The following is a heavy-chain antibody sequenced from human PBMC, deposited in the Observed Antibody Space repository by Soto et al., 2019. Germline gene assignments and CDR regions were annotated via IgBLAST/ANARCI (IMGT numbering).Heavy chain of an antibody. Sequence: ASMKGSRKGSGYTFTHYYMHWVRKAPGQGLEWMGIINPSGGSTSYAQKFQGRVTMTRDTSTSTVYMELSSLRSEDTAVYYCARVKGGYSPDAFDIWGQGTMVTVSS. V-gene: IGHV1-46*01. D-gene: IGHD6-13*01. CDR1: GYTFTHYY. J-gene: IGHJ3*02. CDR2: INPSGGST. CDR3: ARVKGGYSPDAFDI.